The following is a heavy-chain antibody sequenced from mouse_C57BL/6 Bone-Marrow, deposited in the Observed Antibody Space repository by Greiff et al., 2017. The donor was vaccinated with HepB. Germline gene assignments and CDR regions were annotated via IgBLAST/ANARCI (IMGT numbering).Heavy chain of an antibody. Sequence: EVKLVESGGGLVKPGGSLKLSCAASGFTFSDYGMHWVRQAPERGLEWVAYISSGSSTIYYADTVKGRFTISRTNAKNTLFLQMTSLRSEDTAMYCCARRHYSYAMDYWGQGTSVTVSS. CDR1: GFTFSDYG. CDR3: ARRHYSYAMDY. CDR2: ISSGSSTI. V-gene: IGHV5-17*01. J-gene: IGHJ4*01. D-gene: IGHD1-2*01.